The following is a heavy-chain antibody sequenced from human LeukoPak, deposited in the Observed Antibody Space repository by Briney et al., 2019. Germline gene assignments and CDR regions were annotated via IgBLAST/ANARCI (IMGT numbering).Heavy chain of an antibody. J-gene: IGHJ4*02. CDR1: RYTFSSNG. V-gene: IGHV1-18*01. CDR3: ARDGTWGRYYYDSTGYDYYFDY. Sequence: ASEKVSCKASRYTFSSNGICWVRHAPGQGLEWMGWISPYSGNTNYAQKLQGRVTMTTDTSTSTAYMELRSLRSDDAAVYDCARDGTWGRYYYDSTGYDYYFDYCGQGTLVTVSS. CDR2: ISPYSGNT. D-gene: IGHD3-22*01.